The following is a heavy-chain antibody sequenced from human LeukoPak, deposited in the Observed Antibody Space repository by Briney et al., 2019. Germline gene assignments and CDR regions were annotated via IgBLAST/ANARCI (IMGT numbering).Heavy chain of an antibody. J-gene: IGHJ5*02. CDR2: ISGSGGST. D-gene: IGHD4-17*01. V-gene: IGHV3-23*01. CDR3: ARTSHYAYNWFDP. CDR1: GLTVSSNY. Sequence: GGSLRLSCAASGLTVSSNYMSWVRQAPGKGLEWVSAISGSGGSTYYADSVKGRFTISRDNSKNTLYLQMNSLRAEDTAVYYCARTSHYAYNWFDPWGQGTLVTVSS.